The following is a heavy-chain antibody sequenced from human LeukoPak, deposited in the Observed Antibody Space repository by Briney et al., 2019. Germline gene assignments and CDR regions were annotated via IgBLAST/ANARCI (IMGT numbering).Heavy chain of an antibody. Sequence: GGSLRLSCAASGITFTSYWMTWLRQAPGKGLEWVANINQDGSAKYYVDSVKGRFTISRDSAKNSQFLQMSSLRAEDTAVYFCASGWYESYFDYWGQGTLVTVSS. CDR1: GITFTSYW. CDR2: INQDGSAK. J-gene: IGHJ4*02. CDR3: ASGWYESYFDY. V-gene: IGHV3-7*01. D-gene: IGHD6-19*01.